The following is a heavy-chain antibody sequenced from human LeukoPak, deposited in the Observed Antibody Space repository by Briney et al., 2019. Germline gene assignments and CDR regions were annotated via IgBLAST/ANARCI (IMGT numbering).Heavy chain of an antibody. CDR2: MNPNSGNT. CDR3: ARGPSRDYGSGSSWFDP. D-gene: IGHD3-10*01. CDR1: GYTFTSYD. J-gene: IGHJ5*02. V-gene: IGHV1-8*01. Sequence: ASVKVSCKASGYTFTSYDFNWVRQASGQGLEWMGWMNPNSGNTGYAQKIQGRATMTRNTSINTAYMELSSLRSEDTAVYYCARGPSRDYGSGSSWFDPWGQGTLVTVSS.